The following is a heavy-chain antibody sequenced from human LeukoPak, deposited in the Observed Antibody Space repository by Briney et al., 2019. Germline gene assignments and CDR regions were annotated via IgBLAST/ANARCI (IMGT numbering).Heavy chain of an antibody. CDR1: GYNFNNYG. CDR2: INPYNGNT. V-gene: IGHV1-18*01. J-gene: IGHJ4*02. Sequence: ASVKVSCKASGYNFNNYGISWVRQAPGQGLEWLGWINPYNGNTNYAQKLQDRVTMTTDTSTNTTYMELRSLTSDDTAVYYCARDLNPFGGVIVSSPGYWGQGTLVTVSS. D-gene: IGHD3-16*02. CDR3: ARDLNPFGGVIVSSPGY.